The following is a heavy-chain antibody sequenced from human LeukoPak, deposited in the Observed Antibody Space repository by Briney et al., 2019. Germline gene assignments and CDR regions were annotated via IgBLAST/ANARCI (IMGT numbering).Heavy chain of an antibody. CDR3: ASEVAVTTSGDAFDI. CDR1: GGSISSYY. J-gene: IGHJ3*02. Sequence: SETLSLTCTVSGGSISSYYWSWIRQPPGKGLEWIGYIYYSGGTNYNPSLKSRVTISVDTSKNQFSLKLSSVTAADTAVYYCASEVAVTTSGDAFDIWGQGTMVTVSS. V-gene: IGHV4-59*01. CDR2: IYYSGGT. D-gene: IGHD4-17*01.